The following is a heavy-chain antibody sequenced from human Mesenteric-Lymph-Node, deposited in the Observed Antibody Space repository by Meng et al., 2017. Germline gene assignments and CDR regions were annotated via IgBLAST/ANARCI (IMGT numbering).Heavy chain of an antibody. CDR3: ARSSYSGSYLVDAFDI. D-gene: IGHD1-26*01. V-gene: IGHV5-51*01. Sequence: GESLKISCQGSGYSFTSYWIGWVRQMPGKGLEWMGIIYPGDSDTRYSPSFQGQVTISADKSISTAYLQSSSLKASDTAMYYCARSSYSGSYLVDAFDIWGQGTMVTVSS. CDR1: GYSFTSYW. CDR2: IYPGDSDT. J-gene: IGHJ3*02.